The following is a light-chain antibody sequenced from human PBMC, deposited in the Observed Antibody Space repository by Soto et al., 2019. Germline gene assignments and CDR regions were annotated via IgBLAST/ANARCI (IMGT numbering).Light chain of an antibody. J-gene: IGLJ1*01. CDR3: SSYTTSNTRQIV. Sequence: QSALTQPASVFGSPGQSITISCTGTSSDVGGYNYVSWYQQHPGKAPKFMIYDDSNRPSGVSNRFSGSKSGNTASLTISGLQAEDEADYYCSSYTTSNTRQIVFGTGTKVTVL. CDR1: SSDVGGYNY. CDR2: DDS. V-gene: IGLV2-14*01.